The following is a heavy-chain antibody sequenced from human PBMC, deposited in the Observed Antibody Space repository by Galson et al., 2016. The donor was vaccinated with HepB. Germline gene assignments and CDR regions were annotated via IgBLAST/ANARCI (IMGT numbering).Heavy chain of an antibody. J-gene: IGHJ6*02. D-gene: IGHD4-17*01. CDR2: INPNSGGT. V-gene: IGHV1-2*02. Sequence: VKVSCKASGYTFTGYYMHWVRQAPGQGLEWMGWINPNSGGTNYAQKFQGRVSMTRDTSISTAYMELSRLRSDDTAVYYCARDYGDNSFYGMDVWGQGTTVTVSS. CDR3: ARDYGDNSFYGMDV. CDR1: GYTFTGYY.